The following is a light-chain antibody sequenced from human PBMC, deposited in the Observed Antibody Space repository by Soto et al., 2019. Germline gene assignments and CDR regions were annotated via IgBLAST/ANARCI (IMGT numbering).Light chain of an antibody. Sequence: DIQMTQSPSSLSESEGVRVTITCRASQSISNSLNWYQQKPGNAPKVLIYAASNLQSGVPSKFSGSGSGTDFTLTINSLQPEDFAIYYCQQSSNTPYTFGQGTKVDIK. CDR3: QQSSNTPYT. V-gene: IGKV1-39*01. CDR1: QSISNS. J-gene: IGKJ2*01. CDR2: AAS.